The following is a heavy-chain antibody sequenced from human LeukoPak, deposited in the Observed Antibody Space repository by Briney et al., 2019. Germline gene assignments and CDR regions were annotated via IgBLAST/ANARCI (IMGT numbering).Heavy chain of an antibody. CDR1: GFTFNTYA. CDR3: ARSGFDS. J-gene: IGHJ4*02. D-gene: IGHD3-10*01. V-gene: IGHV3-30-3*01. CDR2: ISYDGSNK. Sequence: GGSLRLSCAASGFTFNTYAMHWVRQAPGKGLEWVAVISYDGSNKYYGDSVKGRFTISRDNSKNTLYLQMNSLRAEDTAVYYCARSGFDSWGQGTLVTVSS.